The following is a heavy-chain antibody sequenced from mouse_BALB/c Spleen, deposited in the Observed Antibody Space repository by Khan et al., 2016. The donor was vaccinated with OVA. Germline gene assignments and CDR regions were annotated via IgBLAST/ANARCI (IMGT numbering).Heavy chain of an antibody. J-gene: IGHJ3*01. D-gene: IGHD2-4*01. V-gene: IGHV3-2*02. CDR2: ISYSGNT. Sequence: EVELVESGPGLVKPSQSLSLTCTVTGYSITSEYTWNWIRQFPGHKLEWMGFISYSGNTRYNPSLKSRISITRDKSKKQCILQLNSVTSEDTATYYCARKDYYDYDPFPYWGQGTLVTVSA. CDR1: GYSITSEYT. CDR3: ARKDYYDYDPFPY.